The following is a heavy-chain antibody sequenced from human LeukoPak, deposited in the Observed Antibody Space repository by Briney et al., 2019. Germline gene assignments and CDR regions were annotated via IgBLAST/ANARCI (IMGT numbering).Heavy chain of an antibody. CDR3: ARASGSSGWYRIDY. CDR2: IYYIGST. CDR1: GGSISSYY. D-gene: IGHD6-19*01. J-gene: IGHJ4*02. V-gene: IGHV4-59*01. Sequence: PSETLSLTCTVSGGSISSYYWSWIRQPPGKGLEWIGYIYYIGSTNYNPSLKSRVTISVDTSKNQFSLKLSSVTAADTAVYYCARASGSSGWYRIDYWGQGTLVTVSS.